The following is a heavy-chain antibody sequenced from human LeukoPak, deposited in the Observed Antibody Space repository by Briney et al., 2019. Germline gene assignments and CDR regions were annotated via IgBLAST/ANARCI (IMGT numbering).Heavy chain of an antibody. J-gene: IGHJ4*02. CDR2: IYHSGST. CDR3: ARGGGYYTSGSYLGY. D-gene: IGHD3-10*01. V-gene: IGHV4-30-2*01. Sequence: PSQTLSLTCTVSGGSISSGGYYWSWIRQPPGKGLEWIVYIYHSGSTYYNPSLKSRVAVSLDTSKNQFSLKLSSVTAADTAMYYCARGGGYYTSGSYLGYWGQGTLVTVSS. CDR1: GGSISSGGYY.